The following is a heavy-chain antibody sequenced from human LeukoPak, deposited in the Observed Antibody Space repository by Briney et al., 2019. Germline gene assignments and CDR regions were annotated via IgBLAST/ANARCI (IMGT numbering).Heavy chain of an antibody. CDR3: AKDRYIAAAGRFDY. J-gene: IGHJ4*02. Sequence: GGSLRLSCAASGFTFSSYGMHWVRQAPGKGLEWVAVISYDGSNKYYADSVKGRFTISRDNSKNTLYLQMNSLRAEDTAVYYCAKDRYIAAAGRFDYWGQGTLVTVSS. V-gene: IGHV3-30*18. CDR1: GFTFSSYG. CDR2: ISYDGSNK. D-gene: IGHD6-13*01.